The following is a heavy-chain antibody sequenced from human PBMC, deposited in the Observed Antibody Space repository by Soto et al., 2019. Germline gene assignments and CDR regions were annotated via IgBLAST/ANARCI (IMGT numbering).Heavy chain of an antibody. CDR3: AREKSVWGSYYFDY. D-gene: IGHD3-16*01. CDR1: GGSFSGYY. J-gene: IGHJ4*02. Sequence: PSETLSLTCAVYGGSFSGYYWSWIRQPPGKGLEWIGEINHSGSTNYNPSLKSRVTISVDTSKNQFSLKLSSVTAADTAVYYCAREKSVWGSYYFDYWGQGTLVTVS. V-gene: IGHV4-34*01. CDR2: INHSGST.